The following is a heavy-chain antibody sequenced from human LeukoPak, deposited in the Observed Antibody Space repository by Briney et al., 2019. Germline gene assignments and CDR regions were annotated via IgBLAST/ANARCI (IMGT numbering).Heavy chain of an antibody. CDR3: ARSIAARRELDY. CDR1: GYTFTTYY. V-gene: IGHV1-46*01. D-gene: IGHD6-6*01. CDR2: INPSGGST. Sequence: ASVKVSCKASGYTFTTYYIHWVRQAPGQGLEWMGIINPSGGSTSYAQKFQGRVTMTRDTSTSTVYMELSSLRSEDTAVYYCARSIAARRELDYWGQGTLVTVSS. J-gene: IGHJ4*02.